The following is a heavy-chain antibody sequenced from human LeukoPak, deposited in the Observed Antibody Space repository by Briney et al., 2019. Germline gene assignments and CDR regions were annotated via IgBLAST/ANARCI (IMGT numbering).Heavy chain of an antibody. CDR3: ARPMESSGWYGAFDI. J-gene: IGHJ3*02. Sequence: PSETLSLTCTVSGGSISSYYWSWIRQPPGRGREGIGYIYYSGSTNYNPSLKSRVTISVDTSKNQFSLKLSSVTAADTAVYYCARPMESSGWYGAFDIWGQGTMVTVSS. D-gene: IGHD6-19*01. CDR2: IYYSGST. CDR1: GGSISSYY. V-gene: IGHV4-59*08.